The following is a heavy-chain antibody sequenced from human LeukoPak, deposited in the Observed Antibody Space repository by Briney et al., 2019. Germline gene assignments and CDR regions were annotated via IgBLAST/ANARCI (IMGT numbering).Heavy chain of an antibody. CDR1: GGSISSSSYY. J-gene: IGHJ5*02. CDR3: ARDSGSISSGYYYANWFDP. Sequence: PSETLSLTCTVSGGSISSSSYYWGWIRQPPGKGLEWIGSIYYSGSTYYNPSLKSRVTISVDTSKNQFSLKLSSVTAADTAVYYCARDSGSISSGYYYANWFDPWGQGTLVTVSS. D-gene: IGHD3-22*01. V-gene: IGHV4-39*07. CDR2: IYYSGST.